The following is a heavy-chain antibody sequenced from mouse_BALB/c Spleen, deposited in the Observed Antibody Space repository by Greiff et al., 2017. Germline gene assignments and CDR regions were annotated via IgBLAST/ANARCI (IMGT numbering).Heavy chain of an antibody. CDR2: ISYSGST. J-gene: IGHJ4*01. Sequence: EVKLLESGPSLVKPSQTLSLTCSVTGDSITSGYWNWIRKFPGNKLEYMGYISYSGSTYYNPSLKSRISITRDTSKNQYYLQLNSVTTEDTATYYCASGNYPLYYAMDYWGQGTSVTVSA. D-gene: IGHD2-1*01. V-gene: IGHV3-8*02. CDR1: GDSITSGY. CDR3: ASGNYPLYYAMDY.